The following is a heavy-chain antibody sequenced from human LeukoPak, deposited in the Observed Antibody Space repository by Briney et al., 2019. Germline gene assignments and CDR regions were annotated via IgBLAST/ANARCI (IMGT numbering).Heavy chain of an antibody. V-gene: IGHV1-69*01. CDR3: ARGHDSSGYYLDFDY. CDR2: IIPIFGTA. Sequence: SVKVSCKASGGTFSSYAISWVRQAPGQGLERMGGIIPIFGTANYAQKFQGRVTITADESTSTAYMEPSSLRSEDTAVYYCARGHDSSGYYLDFDYWGQGTLVTVSS. J-gene: IGHJ4*02. CDR1: GGTFSSYA. D-gene: IGHD3-22*01.